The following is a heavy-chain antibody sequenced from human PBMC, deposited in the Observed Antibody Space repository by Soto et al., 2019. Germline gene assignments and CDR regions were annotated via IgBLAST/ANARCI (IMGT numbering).Heavy chain of an antibody. J-gene: IGHJ6*04. CDR3: ARDLSEESIVVVPVKPLGQEMDV. CDR1: GFTFSSYW. V-gene: IGHV3-7*01. CDR2: IKQDGSEK. D-gene: IGHD2-2*01. Sequence: GGSLRLSCAASGFTFSSYWMSWVRQAPGKGLEWVANIKQDGSEKYYVDSVKGRFTISRGNAKNSLYLQMNSLRAEDTAVYYCARDLSEESIVVVPVKPLGQEMDVWGKGTTVTVSS.